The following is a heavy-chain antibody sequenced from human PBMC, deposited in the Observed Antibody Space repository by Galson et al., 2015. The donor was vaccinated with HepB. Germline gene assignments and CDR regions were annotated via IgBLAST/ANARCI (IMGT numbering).Heavy chain of an antibody. J-gene: IGHJ5*02. V-gene: IGHV1-18*01. CDR1: GYTFSSYS. Sequence: SVKVSCKASGYTFSSYSITWVRQAPGQGLEWVGWISPYNRDTNYARKLQGRVTMTTDTSTNTAYMELRSLRSDDTAVYYCARGALVVVVNATQNNWFDPWGQGTPVTVCS. D-gene: IGHD2-15*01. CDR3: ARGALVVVVNATQNNWFDP. CDR2: ISPYNRDT.